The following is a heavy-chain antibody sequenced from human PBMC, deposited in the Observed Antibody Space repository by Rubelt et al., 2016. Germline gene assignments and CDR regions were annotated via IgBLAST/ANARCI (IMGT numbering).Heavy chain of an antibody. CDR2: IYSNDAK. J-gene: IGHJ4*02. CDR3: AHRTRGMSDLYFFDY. CDR1: GGSVSSGSYY. D-gene: IGHD1-14*01. V-gene: IGHV2-5*08. Sequence: QESGPGLVKPSETLSLTCTVSGGSVSSGSYYWSWIRQPPGTGLDCLALIYSNDAKRYSPALKNRLTITKDASRNQVVLTMTNMDPGDTATYYCAHRTRGMSDLYFFDYWGRGTLVTV.